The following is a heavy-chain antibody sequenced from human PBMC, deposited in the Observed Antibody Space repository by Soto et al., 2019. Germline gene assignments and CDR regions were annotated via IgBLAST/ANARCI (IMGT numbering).Heavy chain of an antibody. CDR1: GCSISSCGYY. CDR3: ARLSSSGWPIDS. J-gene: IGHJ4*02. V-gene: IGHV4-31*03. D-gene: IGHD6-19*01. CDR2: TYYSENT. Sequence: LSLTCTVSGCSISSCGYYWNWIRQHPGKGLEWIGYTYYSENTYYNPSLNSRITISADTSKNQFSLKLSSVTAADTAVYYCARLSSSGWPIDSWGQGTLVTVSS.